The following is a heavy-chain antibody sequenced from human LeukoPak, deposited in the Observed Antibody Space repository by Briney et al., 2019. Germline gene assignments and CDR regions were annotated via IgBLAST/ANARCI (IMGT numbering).Heavy chain of an antibody. CDR3: ERERSSSSDY. J-gene: IGHJ4*02. Sequence: SETLSLTCAVSGYSISSGYYWGWIRQPPGKGLEWIGSIYHSGSTYYNPSLKSRVTISVDTSKNQFSLKLSSATATDAAIYYCERERSSSSDYWGQGTLVTVSS. D-gene: IGHD6-6*01. CDR1: GYSISSGYY. CDR2: IYHSGST. V-gene: IGHV4-38-2*02.